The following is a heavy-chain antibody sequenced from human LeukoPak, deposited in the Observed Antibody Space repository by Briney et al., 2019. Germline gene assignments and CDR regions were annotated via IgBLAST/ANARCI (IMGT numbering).Heavy chain of an antibody. CDR3: ARERQNKDFWSGGDY. CDR1: GFTFSDYY. Sequence: GGSLRLSCAASGFTFSDYYMSWIHQAPGKGLEWVSYISSSGSTIYYADSVKGRFTISRDNAKNSLYLQMNTLRPEDTAVYYCARERQNKDFWSGGDYWGQGTLVTVSS. D-gene: IGHD3-3*01. CDR2: ISSSGSTI. J-gene: IGHJ4*02. V-gene: IGHV3-11*04.